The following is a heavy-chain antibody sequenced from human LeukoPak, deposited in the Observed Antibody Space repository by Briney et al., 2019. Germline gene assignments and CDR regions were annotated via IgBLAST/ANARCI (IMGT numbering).Heavy chain of an antibody. Sequence: PGGSLRLTCAASGFTFSSYAMHWVRQAPGKGLEYVAAISSNGGSTYYANSEKGRFTICRDNSKNTLYLQMGSLRAEDMAVYYCARDYYDSSGYYLPGYWGQGTLVTVSS. J-gene: IGHJ4*02. CDR2: ISSNGGST. CDR1: GFTFSSYA. V-gene: IGHV3-64*01. D-gene: IGHD3-22*01. CDR3: ARDYYDSSGYYLPGY.